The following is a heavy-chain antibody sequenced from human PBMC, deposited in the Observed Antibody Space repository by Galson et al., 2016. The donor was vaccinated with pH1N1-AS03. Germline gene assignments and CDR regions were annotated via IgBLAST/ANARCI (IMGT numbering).Heavy chain of an antibody. CDR1: GGTFSNYA. CDR3: AGRHNGRHYDFWSGARGFDS. CDR2: FIPVFNTV. D-gene: IGHD3-3*01. J-gene: IGHJ4*02. V-gene: IGHV1-69*05. Sequence: SVKVSCKASGGTFSNYAISWVRQAPGQGLEWLGGFIPVFNTVKYEQKFQGRVTITTDESTSTAYMEVRSLRSEDTAVYYCAGRHNGRHYDFWSGARGFDSWGQGTLVTVSS.